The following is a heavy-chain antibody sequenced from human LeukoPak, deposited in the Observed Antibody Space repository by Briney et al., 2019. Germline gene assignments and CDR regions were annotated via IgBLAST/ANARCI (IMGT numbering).Heavy chain of an antibody. CDR2: ISYDGSNK. J-gene: IGHJ4*02. V-gene: IGHV3-30-3*01. D-gene: IGHD6-6*01. CDR3: APRRQKYSSSSGFIEY. Sequence: PGGSLRLSCAASGFTFSSYAMHWVRQAPGKGLELVAVISYDGSNKYYADSVKGRFTNSRDNSKNTLYLQMNSLRAEDTAVYYCAPRRQKYSSSSGFIEYWGQGTLVTVSS. CDR1: GFTFSSYA.